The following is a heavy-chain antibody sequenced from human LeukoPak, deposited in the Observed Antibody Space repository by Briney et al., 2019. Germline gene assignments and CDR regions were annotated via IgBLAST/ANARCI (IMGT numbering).Heavy chain of an antibody. V-gene: IGHV3-33*01. D-gene: IGHD5-12*01. Sequence: PGRSLRLSCAASGFTFSSYGMHWVRQAPGKGLEWVAVIWYDGSNKYYADSVKGRFTISRGNSKNTLYLQMNSLRAEDTAVYYCARSPTRGYSGYDSLDYWGQGTLVTVSS. CDR3: ARSPTRGYSGYDSLDY. CDR2: IWYDGSNK. J-gene: IGHJ4*02. CDR1: GFTFSSYG.